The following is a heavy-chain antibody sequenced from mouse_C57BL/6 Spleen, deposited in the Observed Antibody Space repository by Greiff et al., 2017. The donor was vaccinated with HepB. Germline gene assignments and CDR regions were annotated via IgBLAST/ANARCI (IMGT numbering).Heavy chain of an antibody. V-gene: IGHV1-82*01. D-gene: IGHD1-1*01. Sequence: VQLQQSGPELVKPGASVKISCKASGYAFSSSWMNWVKQRPGKGLEWIGRIYPGDGDTNYNGKFKGKATLTADKSSSTAYMQLSSLTSEGSAVYFCAREGYYYGSSSYFDYWGQGTTLTVSS. CDR1: GYAFSSSW. CDR3: AREGYYYGSSSYFDY. J-gene: IGHJ2*01. CDR2: IYPGDGDT.